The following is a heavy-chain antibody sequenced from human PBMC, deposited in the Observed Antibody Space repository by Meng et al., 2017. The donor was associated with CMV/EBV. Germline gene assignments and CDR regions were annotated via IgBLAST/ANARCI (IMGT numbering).Heavy chain of an antibody. CDR3: AKAAGPPNFDC. J-gene: IGHJ4*02. CDR2: ISGSGDYT. D-gene: IGHD2-8*01. Sequence: GGSLRLSCAASGFAFSSYAMSWVRQAPGKGLEWVSHISGSGDYTYYADFVRGRFTISRDNPKNTLYLQMGSLRAEDTAVYYCAKAAGPPNFDCWGQGTLVTVSS. CDR1: GFAFSSYA. V-gene: IGHV3-23*01.